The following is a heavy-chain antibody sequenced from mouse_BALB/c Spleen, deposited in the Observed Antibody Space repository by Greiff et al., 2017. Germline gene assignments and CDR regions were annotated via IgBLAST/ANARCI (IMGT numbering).Heavy chain of an antibody. J-gene: IGHJ3*01. D-gene: IGHD2-4*01. Sequence: VQGVESGPGLVAPSQSLSITCTVSGFSLTGYGVHWVRQPPGKGLEWLGMIWGDGSTDFNSALTSRLSISKDNSKSQVFLKMNSLQTDDTARYYCARATMITTRGVWFAYWGQGTLVTVSA. V-gene: IGHV2-6-7*01. CDR1: GFSLTGYG. CDR2: IWGDGST. CDR3: ARATMITTRGVWFAY.